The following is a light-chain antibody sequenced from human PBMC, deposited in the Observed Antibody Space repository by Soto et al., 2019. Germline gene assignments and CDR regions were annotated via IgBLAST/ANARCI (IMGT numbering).Light chain of an antibody. CDR3: VLYMGSGISV. CDR1: SGSVSTSYY. CDR2: STN. V-gene: IGLV8-61*01. J-gene: IGLJ2*01. Sequence: QTVVTQEPSSSVSPGGTVTLTCGLSSGSVSTSYYPSWYQQTPGQAPRTLMYSTNTRSSGVPDRFSGSILGNKAALTITGAQADDESDYYCVLYMGSGISVFGGGTKLTVL.